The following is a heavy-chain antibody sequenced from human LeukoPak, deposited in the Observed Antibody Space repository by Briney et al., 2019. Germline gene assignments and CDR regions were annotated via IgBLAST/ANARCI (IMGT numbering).Heavy chain of an antibody. CDR2: ISSSSSTI. V-gene: IGHV3-48*04. D-gene: IGHD5-18*01. CDR3: ARSPDGYTYGYLY. Sequence: GGSLRLSCAASGFTFSNYNINWVRQAPGKGLEWVSYISSSSSTIYYADSVKGRFTISRDNAKNSLYLQMNSLRAEDTAVYYCARSPDGYTYGYLYWGQGTLVTVSS. CDR1: GFTFSNYN. J-gene: IGHJ4*02.